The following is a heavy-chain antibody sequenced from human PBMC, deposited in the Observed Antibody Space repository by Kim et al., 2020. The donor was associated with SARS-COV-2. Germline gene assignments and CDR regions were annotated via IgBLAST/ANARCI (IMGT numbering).Heavy chain of an antibody. J-gene: IGHJ6*02. CDR1: GYNFTSYW. CDR2: IYPGDSDT. Sequence: GESLKISCKGSGYNFTSYWIVWVRQMPGKGLEWMGIIYPGDSDTRYSPSFQGQVTISADKSISTAYLQWSSLKASDTAMYYCARLFAFGGAVAGTLYYYGMDVWGQGTTVTVSS. D-gene: IGHD6-19*01. V-gene: IGHV5-51*01. CDR3: ARLFAFGGAVAGTLYYYGMDV.